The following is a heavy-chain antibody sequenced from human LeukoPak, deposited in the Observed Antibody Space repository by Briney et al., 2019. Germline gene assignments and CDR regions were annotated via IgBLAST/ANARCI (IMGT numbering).Heavy chain of an antibody. J-gene: IGHJ4*02. CDR3: ARDLLGWELHYFDY. V-gene: IGHV3-48*03. Sequence: GGSLRLSCAASGFTFSSYDMNWVRQAPGKGLEWISYISTSTTTIYYADSVKGRFSISRDNAKNSLYLQMNSLRAEDTAVYYCARDLLGWELHYFDYWGQGTLVTVSS. CDR2: ISTSTTTI. CDR1: GFTFSSYD. D-gene: IGHD1-26*01.